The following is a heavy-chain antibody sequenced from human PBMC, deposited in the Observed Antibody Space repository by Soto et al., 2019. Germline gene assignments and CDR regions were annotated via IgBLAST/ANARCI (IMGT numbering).Heavy chain of an antibody. CDR3: ARHQYDILTGRNYYYYMDV. J-gene: IGHJ6*03. CDR2: IYYSGST. D-gene: IGHD3-9*01. V-gene: IGHV4-59*08. CDR1: GGSISSYY. Sequence: SETLSLTCTVSGGSISSYYWSWIRQPPGKGLEWIGYIYYSGSTNYNPSLKSGVTISVDTSKNHFALKLSSVTAADTAVYYCARHQYDILTGRNYYYYMDVWGKGTTVTVSS.